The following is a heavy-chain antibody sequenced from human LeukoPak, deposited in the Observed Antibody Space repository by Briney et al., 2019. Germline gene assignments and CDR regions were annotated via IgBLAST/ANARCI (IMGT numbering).Heavy chain of an antibody. J-gene: IGHJ4*02. CDR2: ISGSGGNT. V-gene: IGHV3-23*01. CDR3: AKGSYYYDSSGYSPAPGD. CDR1: GFTFSSYA. Sequence: PGGSLRLSCAASGFTFSSYAMSWVRQAPGKGLEWVSAISGSGGNTYYADSVKGRFTISRDNSKNTLYLQMNSLRAEDTAVYYCAKGSYYYDSSGYSPAPGDWGQGTLVTVSS. D-gene: IGHD3-22*01.